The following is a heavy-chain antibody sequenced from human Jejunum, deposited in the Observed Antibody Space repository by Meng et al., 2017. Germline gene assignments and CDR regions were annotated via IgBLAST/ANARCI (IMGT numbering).Heavy chain of an antibody. CDR2: IYYSGTS. CDR3: ARVSVRGFYGMDV. J-gene: IGHJ6*02. Sequence: SETLSLTCTVAGGSISSGDYHWCGIRQPPGKGLEWTGSIYYSGTSFYSPSLKSRLTISIDTSTNQFSLKLTSVTDADTAVYYSARVSVRGFYGMDVWGQGTTVTVSS. V-gene: IGHV4-39*07. CDR1: GGSISSGDYH. D-gene: IGHD3-10*02.